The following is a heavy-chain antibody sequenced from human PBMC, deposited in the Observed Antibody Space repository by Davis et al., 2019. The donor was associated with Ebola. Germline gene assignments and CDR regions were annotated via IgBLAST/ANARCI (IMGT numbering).Heavy chain of an antibody. CDR3: AKDRSSWYNYYYGMDV. D-gene: IGHD6-13*01. Sequence: GESLKISCAASGFTFSSYGMHWVRQAPGKGLVWVSRINSDGSSTSYADSVKGRFTISRDNAKNTLYLQMNSLRAEDTAVYYCAKDRSSWYNYYYGMDVWGQGTTVTVSS. CDR2: INSDGSST. V-gene: IGHV3-74*01. J-gene: IGHJ6*02. CDR1: GFTFSSYG.